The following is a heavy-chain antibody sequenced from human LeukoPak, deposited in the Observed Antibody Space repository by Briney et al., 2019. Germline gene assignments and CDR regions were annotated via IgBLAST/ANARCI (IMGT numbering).Heavy chain of an antibody. D-gene: IGHD3-22*01. J-gene: IGHJ4*02. CDR2: ISTSGGST. Sequence: GGSLRLSCAASGFTFSSYWMSWVRQAPGKGLEWVSVISTSGGSTFYADSVKGRFTISRDNSKNTVYLQMNSLRAEDTAVYFCAKGYFYDSSGYYYGMDYFDYWGQGTLVTVSS. CDR1: GFTFSSYW. V-gene: IGHV3-23*01. CDR3: AKGYFYDSSGYYYGMDYFDY.